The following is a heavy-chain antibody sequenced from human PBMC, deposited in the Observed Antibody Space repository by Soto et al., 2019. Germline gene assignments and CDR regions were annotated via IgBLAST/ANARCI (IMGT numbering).Heavy chain of an antibody. J-gene: IGHJ4*02. V-gene: IGHV1-46*01. CDR3: ARDGFDDYYDSSGSRKGSPFAY. CDR2: INPSGGST. D-gene: IGHD3-22*01. CDR1: GYTFTCYY. Sequence: GASVKVSCKASGYTFTCYYMHWVRQAPGQGLEWMGIINPSGGSTSYAQKFQGRVTMTRDTSTGTVYMELSSLRSEDTAVYYCARDGFDDYYDSSGSRKGSPFAYWGQGTLVTVSS.